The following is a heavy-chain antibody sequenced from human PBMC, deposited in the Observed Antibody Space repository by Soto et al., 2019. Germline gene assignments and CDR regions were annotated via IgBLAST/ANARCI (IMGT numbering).Heavy chain of an antibody. J-gene: IGHJ6*02. CDR1: GFTVSSNY. CDR2: IYSGGST. V-gene: IGHV3-53*01. Sequence: PGGSLRLSCAASGFTVSSNYMSWVRQAPGKGLEWFSVIYSGGSTYYADSVKGRFTISRDNSKNTLYLQMNSLRAEDTAVYYCARDRFELIAARIWHYGMDVWGQGTTVTVSS. D-gene: IGHD6-6*01. CDR3: ARDRFELIAARIWHYGMDV.